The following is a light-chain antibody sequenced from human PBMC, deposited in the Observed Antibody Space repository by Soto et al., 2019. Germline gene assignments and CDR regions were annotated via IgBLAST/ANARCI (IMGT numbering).Light chain of an antibody. CDR1: QSVSSSY. V-gene: IGKV3-20*01. CDR3: QQYGSSPLT. Sequence: EIVLTQSPGTLSWSPGERDTLSCRASQSVSSSYLAWYQQKPGQAPRLLLYGASSRSTGIPDRFSGSGSGTDFTLTISRLEPEDFAVYYCQQYGSSPLTLGGGTKVEIK. J-gene: IGKJ4*01. CDR2: GAS.